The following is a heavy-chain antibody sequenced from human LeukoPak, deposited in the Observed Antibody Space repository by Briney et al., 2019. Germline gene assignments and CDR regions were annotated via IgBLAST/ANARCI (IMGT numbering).Heavy chain of an antibody. J-gene: IGHJ4*02. V-gene: IGHV1-18*01. CDR3: AGSIFGVSNPHY. D-gene: IGHD3-3*01. Sequence: GASVKVSCKASGYTFTSYGISWVRQAPGQGLEWMGWISAYNGNTNYAQKLQGRVAMTTDTSTSTAYMELRSLRSDDTAVYYCAGSIFGVSNPHYWGQGTLVTVSS. CDR2: ISAYNGNT. CDR1: GYTFTSYG.